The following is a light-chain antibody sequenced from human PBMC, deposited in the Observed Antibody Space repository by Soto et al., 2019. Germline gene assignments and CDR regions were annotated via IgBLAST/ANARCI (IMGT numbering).Light chain of an antibody. CDR3: QQYDNWPGT. CDR1: QSVLYSSNNKNY. J-gene: IGKJ1*01. CDR2: WAS. V-gene: IGKV4-1*01. Sequence: DIVMTQSPDSLAVSLGERATINCKSSQSVLYSSNNKNYLAWYQQKPGQPPKLLIYWASTRESGVRDRFSGSGSGTDFTLTISSLQSEDFAVYYCQQYDNWPGTFGQGTKVEIK.